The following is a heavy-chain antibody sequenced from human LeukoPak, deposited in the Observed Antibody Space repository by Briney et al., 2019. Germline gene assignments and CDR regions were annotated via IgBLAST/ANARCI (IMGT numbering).Heavy chain of an antibody. J-gene: IGHJ4*02. Sequence: GASVKVSCKASGGTFSSYAISWVRQAPGQGLEWMGGIIPIFGTANYAQKFQGRVTITADESTSTAYMELSSLRSDDTAVYYCARDLRYSSSSNYYFDYWGQGTLVTVSS. CDR3: ARDLRYSSSSNYYFDY. D-gene: IGHD6-13*01. CDR2: IIPIFGTA. V-gene: IGHV1-69*13. CDR1: GGTFSSYA.